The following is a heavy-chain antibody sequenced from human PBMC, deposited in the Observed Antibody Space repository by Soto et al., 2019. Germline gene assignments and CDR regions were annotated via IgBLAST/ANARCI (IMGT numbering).Heavy chain of an antibody. J-gene: IGHJ6*02. V-gene: IGHV3-30*18. D-gene: IGHD3-3*01. CDR1: GFTFSSYG. CDR3: AKDRRYYDFWSGYYTYYYYGMDV. Sequence: GGSLRLSCAASGFTFSSYGMHWVRQAPGKGLEWVAVISYDGSNKYYADSVKGRFTISRDNSKNTLYLQMNSLRAEDTAVYYCAKDRRYYDFWSGYYTYYYYGMDVWGQGTTVTVSS. CDR2: ISYDGSNK.